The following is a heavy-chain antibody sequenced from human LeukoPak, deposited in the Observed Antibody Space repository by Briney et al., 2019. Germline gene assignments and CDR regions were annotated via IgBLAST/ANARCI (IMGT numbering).Heavy chain of an antibody. D-gene: IGHD6-6*01. CDR3: ARGVYLDY. CDR1: GFTFSSYA. Sequence: GGSLRLSCAASGFTFSSYAMHWVRQAPGKGLEWVAVISYDGSNKYYADSVKGRFTISRDNSKNTLYLQMNSPRAEDTAVYYCARGVYLDYWGQGTLVTVSS. V-gene: IGHV3-30-3*01. J-gene: IGHJ4*02. CDR2: ISYDGSNK.